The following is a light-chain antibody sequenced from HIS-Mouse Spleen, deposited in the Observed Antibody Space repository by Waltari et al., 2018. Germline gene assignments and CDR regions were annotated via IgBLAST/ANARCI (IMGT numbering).Light chain of an antibody. J-gene: IGLJ2*01. CDR2: QDS. Sequence: SDLTTPPPVSVSPAQTASITCSGDNLGDKYACWYQQKPGQSPVLVIYQDSKRPSGIPERFSGSNSGNTATLTISGTQAMDEADYYCQAWDSSSVVFGGGTKLTVL. CDR1: NLGDKY. CDR3: QAWDSSSVV. V-gene: IGLV3-1*01.